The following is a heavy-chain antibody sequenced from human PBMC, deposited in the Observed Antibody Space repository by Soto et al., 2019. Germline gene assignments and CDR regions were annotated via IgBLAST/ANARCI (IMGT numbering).Heavy chain of an antibody. CDR1: GFTFSSYA. D-gene: IGHD2-2*01. J-gene: IGHJ4*02. V-gene: IGHV3-23*01. CDR2: ISGSGGGT. CDR3: ANHAAPAAPHS. Sequence: EVQLLESGGGLVQPGGSLRLSCAASGFTFSSYAMSWVRQAPGKGLEWVSLISGSGGGTYYADSVKGRFTISRDNSKNTLSLQLNSLRAEDTAVYYCANHAAPAAPHSWGQGPLFTVSS.